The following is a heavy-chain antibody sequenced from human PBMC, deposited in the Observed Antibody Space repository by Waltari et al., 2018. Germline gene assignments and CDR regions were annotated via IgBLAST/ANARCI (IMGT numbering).Heavy chain of an antibody. Sequence: EVQLVESGGGLIQPGGSLRLSCAASGFTVSSNYMSWVRQAPGKGLEWVSVIFSGGSTYYADSVKGRFTISRDNSKNTLYLQMNSLRAEDTAVYYCARDLWSGDSSWYQDYWGQGTLVTVSS. D-gene: IGHD6-13*01. CDR3: ARDLWSGDSSWYQDY. V-gene: IGHV3-53*01. CDR1: GFTVSSNY. CDR2: IFSGGST. J-gene: IGHJ4*02.